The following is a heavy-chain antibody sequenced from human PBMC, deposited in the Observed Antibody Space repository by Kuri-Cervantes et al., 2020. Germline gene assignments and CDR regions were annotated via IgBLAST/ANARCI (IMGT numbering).Heavy chain of an antibody. CDR1: GFAFSNYA. Sequence: GGSLRLSCAASGFAFSNYAMSWVRQAPGKGLEWVSSISGSGGSTYYADSVKGRFTISRDNSKNTLYLQMNSLRAEDTAVYYCAKGVTTVTTVAFDIWGQGTMVTVSS. CDR2: ISGSGGST. D-gene: IGHD4-17*01. V-gene: IGHV3-23*01. J-gene: IGHJ3*02. CDR3: AKGVTTVTTVAFDI.